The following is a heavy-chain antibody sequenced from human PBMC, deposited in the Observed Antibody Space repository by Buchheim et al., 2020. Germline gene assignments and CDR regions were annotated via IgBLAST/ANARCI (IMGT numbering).Heavy chain of an antibody. V-gene: IGHV3-48*03. D-gene: IGHD3-22*01. CDR1: GFTFSSYE. J-gene: IGHJ4*02. Sequence: EVQLVESGGGLVQPGGSLRLSCAASGFTFSSYEMNWVRQAPGKGLEWVSYMSSSGSAIYYADSVKGRFTISRDNATNSLYLQMNSLRAEDTAVYYCASADSSGYYLLIWGQGTL. CDR2: MSSSGSAI. CDR3: ASADSSGYYLLI.